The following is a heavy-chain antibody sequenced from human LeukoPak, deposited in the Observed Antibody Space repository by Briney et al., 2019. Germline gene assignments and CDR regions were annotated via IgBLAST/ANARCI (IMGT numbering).Heavy chain of an antibody. D-gene: IGHD6-19*01. CDR3: ATFSYSSGFFDY. CDR2: IYYSGST. V-gene: IGHV4-39*07. J-gene: IGHJ4*02. CDR1: GGSISSSSYY. Sequence: SETLSLTCTVSGGSISSSSYYWGWIRQPPGTGLEWIGSIYYSGSTYYNPSLKSRVTISVDTSKNQFSLKLSSVTAADTAVYYCATFSYSSGFFDYWGQGTLVTVSS.